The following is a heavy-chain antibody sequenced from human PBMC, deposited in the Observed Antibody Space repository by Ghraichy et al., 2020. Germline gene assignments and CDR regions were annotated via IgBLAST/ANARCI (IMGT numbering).Heavy chain of an antibody. CDR3: ARDEVGATNRYFDL. Sequence: SETLSLTCTVSGGSISSGGYYWSWIRQHPGKGLEWIGYIYYSGSTYYNPSLKSRVTISVDTSKNQFSLKLSSVTAADTAVYYCARDEVGATNRYFDLWGRGTLVTVSS. J-gene: IGHJ2*01. V-gene: IGHV4-31*03. CDR1: GGSISSGGYY. CDR2: IYYSGST. D-gene: IGHD1-26*01.